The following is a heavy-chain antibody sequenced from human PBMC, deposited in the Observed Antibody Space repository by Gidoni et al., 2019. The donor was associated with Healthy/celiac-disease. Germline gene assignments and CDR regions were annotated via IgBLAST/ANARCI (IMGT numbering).Heavy chain of an antibody. V-gene: IGHV3-66*01. CDR2: IYSGGST. Sequence: EVQLVESGGGLVQPGGSLRLSCAASGFTVSSNYMSWVRQAPGKGLEWVSVIYSGGSTYYADSVKGRFTISRDNSKNTLYLQMNSLRAEDTAVYYCARSGYCSSTSCYGDAFDIWGQGTMVTVSS. D-gene: IGHD2-2*01. CDR3: ARSGYCSSTSCYGDAFDI. J-gene: IGHJ3*02. CDR1: GFTVSSNY.